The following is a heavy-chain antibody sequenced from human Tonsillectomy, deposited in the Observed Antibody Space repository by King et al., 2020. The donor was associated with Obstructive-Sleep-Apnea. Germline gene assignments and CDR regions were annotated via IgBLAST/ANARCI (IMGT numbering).Heavy chain of an antibody. CDR2: IRYDGSNM. CDR3: AKPTSNYDFWSGFDY. Sequence: VQLVESGGGVVQPGTSLRLSCTASGFTFSTYGMHWVRQAPGKGLEWVALIRYDGSNMFYADSVKGRFTVSRDNSKNTLYLQMNSLRAEDTALYYCAKPTSNYDFWSGFDYWGQGTLVTVFS. J-gene: IGHJ4*02. V-gene: IGHV3-30*02. CDR1: GFTFSTYG. D-gene: IGHD3-3*01.